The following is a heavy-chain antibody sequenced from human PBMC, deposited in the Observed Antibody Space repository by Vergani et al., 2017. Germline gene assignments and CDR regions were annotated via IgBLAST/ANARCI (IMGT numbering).Heavy chain of an antibody. CDR2: IKSDGRT. Sequence: EVQLVESGGGLVQPGRSLRLSCAASGFTFDDYAMHWVRQAPGKGLEWVSVIKSDGRTSYAESVRGRFTISRDTSRNAVYLQMNILRVEDTGVYYCTRSECSGTTCYGHYFDLWGHGILVTASS. V-gene: IGHV3-66*02. CDR1: GFTFDDYA. D-gene: IGHD2-15*01. CDR3: TRSECSGTTCYGHYFDL. J-gene: IGHJ4*01.